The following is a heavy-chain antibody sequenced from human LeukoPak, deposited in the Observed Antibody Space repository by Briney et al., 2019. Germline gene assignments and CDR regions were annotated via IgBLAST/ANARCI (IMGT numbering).Heavy chain of an antibody. Sequence: GGSLRLSCAASGFTFSSSAMGWVRQAPGKGLEWVSTISDTGHSTYYADSLKGRFTISRDNSKNTLDLQLNSLRAEDTAMYYCVKGGRLQPDDYWGQGTLVTVSS. D-gene: IGHD4-11*01. J-gene: IGHJ4*02. CDR1: GFTFSSSA. CDR2: ISDTGHST. V-gene: IGHV3-23*01. CDR3: VKGGRLQPDDY.